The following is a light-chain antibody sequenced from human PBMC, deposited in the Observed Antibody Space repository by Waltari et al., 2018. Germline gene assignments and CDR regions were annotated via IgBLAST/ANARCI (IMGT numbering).Light chain of an antibody. J-gene: IGLJ3*02. CDR2: SNN. CDR3: AAWDDSLNGWV. Sequence: QPVLTQPPSASGTPGQRVTISCSGSSSNIGSNIVNWYQQFPGTAPKLLIYSNNQRPSGVPDRFSGSKSGTSGSLAISGLRSEDEADYFCAAWDDSLNGWVFGGGTKLTVL. CDR1: SSNIGSNI. V-gene: IGLV1-44*01.